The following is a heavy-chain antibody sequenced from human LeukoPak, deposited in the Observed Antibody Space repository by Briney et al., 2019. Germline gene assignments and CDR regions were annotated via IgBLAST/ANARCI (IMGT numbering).Heavy chain of an antibody. CDR2: IRSKANSYAT. V-gene: IGHV3-73*01. Sequence: GGSLRLSCAASGFTFSGSAMHWVRQASGKGLEWVGRIRSKANSYATAYAASVKGRFTISRDGSKNTAYLQMNSLKTEDTAVYYCTRSGYSGYDSESQTDYWGQGTLVTVSS. J-gene: IGHJ4*02. D-gene: IGHD5-12*01. CDR3: TRSGYSGYDSESQTDY. CDR1: GFTFSGSA.